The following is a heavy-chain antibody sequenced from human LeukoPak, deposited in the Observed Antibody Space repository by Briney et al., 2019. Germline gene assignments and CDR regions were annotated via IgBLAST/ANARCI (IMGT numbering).Heavy chain of an antibody. D-gene: IGHD6-25*01. CDR3: ARTRSGKPDF. V-gene: IGHV1-2*02. CDR2: VNPSSGGT. Sequence: ASVKVSCKASGYTFIVHYLHWVRQAPGQGLEWMGWVNPSSGGTNYAQKFQDRVTMTRDTSISTAYMELSSLRSDDTAVYYCARTRSGKPDFWGQGTLVTVSS. J-gene: IGHJ4*02. CDR1: GYTFIVHY.